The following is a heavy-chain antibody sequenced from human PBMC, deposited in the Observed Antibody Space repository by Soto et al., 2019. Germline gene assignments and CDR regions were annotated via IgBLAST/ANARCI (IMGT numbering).Heavy chain of an antibody. CDR3: ARDFRVIRGVIIDYYYYMDV. J-gene: IGHJ6*03. Sequence: DVQLVESGGGLVQPGGSLRLSCAASGFTVSSNYMSWVRQAPGKGLEWVSVLYSGDSTYYADSVKGRFTISRDNSKNTIYLQMNGLRAEDTAVYYCARDFRVIRGVIIDYYYYMDVWGKGTTVTVSS. CDR1: GFTVSSNY. D-gene: IGHD3-10*01. CDR2: LYSGDST. V-gene: IGHV3-66*01.